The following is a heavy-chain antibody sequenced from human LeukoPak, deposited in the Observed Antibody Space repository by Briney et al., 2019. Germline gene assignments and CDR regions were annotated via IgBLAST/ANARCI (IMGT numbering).Heavy chain of an antibody. CDR3: AKDHLYSSSWPFDY. J-gene: IGHJ4*02. Sequence: GGSLRLSCAASGLSFSSYSMNWVRQAPGKGLEWVSVISGSGGTTYYADSVKGRFTISRDNSRNTLYLQMNSLRAEDTAVYYCAKDHLYSSSWPFDYWGQGTLVTVSS. CDR2: ISGSGGTT. D-gene: IGHD6-13*01. V-gene: IGHV3-23*01. CDR1: GLSFSSYS.